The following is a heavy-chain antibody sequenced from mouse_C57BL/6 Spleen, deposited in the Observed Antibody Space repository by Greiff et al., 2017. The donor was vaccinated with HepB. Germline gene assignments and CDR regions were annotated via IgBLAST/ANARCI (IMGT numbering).Heavy chain of an antibody. CDR3: TRVYYGLWYFDV. CDR1: GFTFSSYA. Sequence: EVKVVESGEGLVKPGGSLKLSCAASGFTFSSYAMSWVRQTPEKRLEWVAYISSGGDYIYYADTVKGRFTISRDNARNTLYLQMSSLKSEDTAMYYCTRVYYGLWYFDVWGTGTTVTVSS. V-gene: IGHV5-9-1*02. D-gene: IGHD1-1*01. J-gene: IGHJ1*03. CDR2: ISSGGDYI.